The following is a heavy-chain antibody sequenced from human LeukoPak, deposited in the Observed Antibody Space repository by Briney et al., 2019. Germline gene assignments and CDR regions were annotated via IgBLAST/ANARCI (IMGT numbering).Heavy chain of an antibody. CDR2: INHSGST. V-gene: IGHV4-34*01. Sequence: PSETLSLTCAVYGGSFSGYYWSWIRQPPGKGLEWIGEINHSGSTNYNPSLKSRVTISVDTSKNQFSLKLSSVTAADTAVYYCARDFHDFWSGYPTANYYYYYGMDVWGQGTTVTVSS. CDR3: ARDFHDFWSGYPTANYYYYYGMDV. CDR1: GGSFSGYY. D-gene: IGHD3-3*01. J-gene: IGHJ6*02.